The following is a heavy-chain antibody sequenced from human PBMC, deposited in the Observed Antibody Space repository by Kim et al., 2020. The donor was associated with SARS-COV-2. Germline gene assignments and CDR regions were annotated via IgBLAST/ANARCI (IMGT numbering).Heavy chain of an antibody. CDR3: ARDNRALFDS. CDR2: INQDGSQI. V-gene: IGHV3-7*03. J-gene: IGHJ4*02. Sequence: GGSLRLSCAASGFTFSTYWVSWLRQAPGKGLEWVANINQDGSQIYYVDSVMGRFTISRDNAKNLLYLHMNTLRAEDTAVYYCARDNRALFDSWGQGTLVTVSS. CDR1: GFTFSTYW. D-gene: IGHD3-10*01.